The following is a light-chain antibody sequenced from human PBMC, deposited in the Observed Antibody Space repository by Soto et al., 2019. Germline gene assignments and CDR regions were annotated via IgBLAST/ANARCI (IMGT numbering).Light chain of an antibody. J-gene: IGKJ5*01. V-gene: IGKV3-15*01. CDR1: YSVSNN. Sequence: VVMTQSPATLSVSSGERATLSCRASYSVSNNLAWYQQKPGQAPRLLIYRASTRATGIAVRFSGSGSGTDLTLTIASLQSEDFAVYYCQQYDRWPMTFGQGTRLEIK. CDR3: QQYDRWPMT. CDR2: RAS.